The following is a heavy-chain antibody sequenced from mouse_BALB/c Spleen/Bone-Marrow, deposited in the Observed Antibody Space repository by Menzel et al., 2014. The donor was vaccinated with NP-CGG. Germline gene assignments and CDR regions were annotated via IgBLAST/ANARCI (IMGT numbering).Heavy chain of an antibody. Sequence: VQLQQSGPGLAAPSQSLSISCTVSEFSLSSYGVHWVRQPPGKGLEWLGVIWAGGSMIYNSALMSRLSISKDNSKSQVFLKMKRMQKGDTAMYYCAREGRGNYSSSGYAMDYWGQGTSVTVSS. CDR3: AREGRGNYSSSGYAMDY. CDR2: IWAGGSM. D-gene: IGHD1-1*01. J-gene: IGHJ4*01. V-gene: IGHV2-9*02. CDR1: EFSLSSYG.